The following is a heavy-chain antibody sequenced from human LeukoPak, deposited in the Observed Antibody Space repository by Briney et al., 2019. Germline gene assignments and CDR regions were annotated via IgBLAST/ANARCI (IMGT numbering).Heavy chain of an antibody. CDR1: GYRFNVYD. CDR2: ISTYTGRA. CDR3: AILYSRSWYHYYMDV. V-gene: IGHV1-2*02. Sequence: ASVKVSCKTSGYRFNVYDILWVRQAPGHGLDYVGWISTYTGRANYAQKFQGRVTMTRDTSISTAYMELSRLRSDDTAVYYCAILYSRSWYHYYMDVWGKGTTVTVSS. D-gene: IGHD6-13*01. J-gene: IGHJ6*03.